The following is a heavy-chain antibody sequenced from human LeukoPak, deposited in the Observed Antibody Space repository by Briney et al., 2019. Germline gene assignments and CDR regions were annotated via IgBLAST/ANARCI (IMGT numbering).Heavy chain of an antibody. Sequence: SETLSLTCAVYGGSFSGYYWSWIRQPPGKGLEWIGESNHSGSTNYNPSLKSRVTISVDTSKNQFSLKLSSVTAADTAVYYCARAIPAAYYFDYWGQGTLVTVSS. CDR3: ARAIPAAYYFDY. J-gene: IGHJ4*02. V-gene: IGHV4-34*01. CDR1: GGSFSGYY. CDR2: SNHSGST. D-gene: IGHD2-2*01.